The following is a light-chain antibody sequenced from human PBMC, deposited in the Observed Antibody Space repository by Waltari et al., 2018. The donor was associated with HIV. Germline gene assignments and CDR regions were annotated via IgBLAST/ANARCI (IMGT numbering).Light chain of an antibody. CDR1: SSDVGCYNL. V-gene: IGLV2-23*02. Sequence: QSALTQPASVSGSPGQSITISCTGTSSDVGCYNLVSWYQQYPGKVPKLMIYEVTKRPSGVSNRFSGSKSGNTASLTISGLQAEDEADYYCCSYAGSRTYVFGTGTKVPVL. CDR2: EVT. J-gene: IGLJ1*01. CDR3: CSYAGSRTYV.